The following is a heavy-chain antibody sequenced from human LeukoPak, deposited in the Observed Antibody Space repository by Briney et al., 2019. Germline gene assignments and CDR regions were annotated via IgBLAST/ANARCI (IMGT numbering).Heavy chain of an antibody. J-gene: IGHJ1*01. CDR2: ISQDGSDR. V-gene: IGHV3-30-3*01. Sequence: GGSLRLSCAASGLTFSSHAMHWVRQAPGKGLEWVAVISQDGSDRHYTDSVKGRFTVSRDNSRNTLYLQMNSLRAEDTAVYYCASPPYKTVTTEYFQHWGQGTLVTVSS. D-gene: IGHD4-17*01. CDR3: ASPPYKTVTTEYFQH. CDR1: GLTFSSHA.